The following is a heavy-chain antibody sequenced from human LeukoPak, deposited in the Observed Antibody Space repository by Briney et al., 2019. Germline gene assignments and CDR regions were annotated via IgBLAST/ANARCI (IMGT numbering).Heavy chain of an antibody. CDR3: ARIPYCSGTTCYVYDY. V-gene: IGHV1-46*01. D-gene: IGHD2-2*01. CDR2: INPSGGST. CDR1: GYTFTSYY. Sequence: ASVKVSCKASGYTFTSYYIHWVRQAPGQGLERMGIINPSGGSTNYAQKFQGRVTMTRDTSTSTVYMELSSLRSEDTAVYYCARIPYCSGTTCYVYDYWGQGTLVTVSS. J-gene: IGHJ4*02.